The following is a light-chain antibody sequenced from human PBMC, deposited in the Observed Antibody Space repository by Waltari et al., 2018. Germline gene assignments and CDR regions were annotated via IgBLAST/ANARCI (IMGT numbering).Light chain of an antibody. CDR1: QTVLYSSNNKNY. CDR2: WAS. J-gene: IGKJ1*01. Sequence: DIVMTQSPDSLAVSLGERAPINCKSSQTVLYSSNNKNYLAWYQHRPGQSPKLLLYWASTRESGVPDRFSGSGSGTYFTLTISSLQVEDVAVYYCQQYYTTPRTFGQGTRVEIK. V-gene: IGKV4-1*01. CDR3: QQYYTTPRT.